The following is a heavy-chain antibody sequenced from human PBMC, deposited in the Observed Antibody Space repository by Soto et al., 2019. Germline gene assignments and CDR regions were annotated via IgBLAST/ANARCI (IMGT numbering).Heavy chain of an antibody. V-gene: IGHV4-31*03. CDR2: IYYRGST. D-gene: IGHD3-22*01. J-gene: IGHJ5*02. Sequence: QVQLQESGPGLVKPSQTLSLTCTVSGGSISSGGYYWSWIRQHPGKGLEWIGYIYYRGSTYYNPSLKRRVTLSVDTSKNQFSLKLSSVTAADTAVYYCARNYYDSRLNPFDPWGQGTLVTVSS. CDR3: ARNYYDSRLNPFDP. CDR1: GGSISSGGYY.